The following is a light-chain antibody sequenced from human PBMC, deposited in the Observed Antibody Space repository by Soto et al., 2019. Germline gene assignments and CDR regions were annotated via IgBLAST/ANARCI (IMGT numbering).Light chain of an antibody. CDR2: AAS. CDR3: QQYETFSGT. Sequence: IQLTQSPSSLSASVGDSVTITCRASQGISRYLSWYQQKPGRAPKLLISAASTLQSGVPARFSGSGSGTDFTLTIASLQPDDFATYYCQQYETFSGTFGPGTKVDIK. J-gene: IGKJ1*01. V-gene: IGKV1-9*01. CDR1: QGISRY.